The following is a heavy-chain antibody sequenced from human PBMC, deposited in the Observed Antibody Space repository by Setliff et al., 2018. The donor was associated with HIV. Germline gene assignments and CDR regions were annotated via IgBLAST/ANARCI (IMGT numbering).Heavy chain of an antibody. CDR2: IYTSGST. CDR1: GGSISSYY. D-gene: IGHD3-22*01. V-gene: IGHV4-4*07. CDR3: ARASSGYLIVHY. J-gene: IGHJ4*02. Sequence: PSETLSLTCTVSGGSISSYYWSWIRQPAGKGLEWIGHIYTSGSTNYNPSLKSRVTISVDTSKNQFSLKLRSVSAADTAVYYCARASSGYLIVHYWGQGTLVTVSS.